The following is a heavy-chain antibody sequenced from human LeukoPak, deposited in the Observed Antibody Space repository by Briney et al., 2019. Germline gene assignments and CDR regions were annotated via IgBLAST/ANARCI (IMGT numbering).Heavy chain of an antibody. CDR3: ARVFCSSTSCYVWFDP. V-gene: IGHV1-8*01. J-gene: IGHJ5*02. CDR2: MNPNSGNT. CDR1: GYTFTSYD. D-gene: IGHD2-2*01. Sequence: ASVKVSCKASGYTFTSYDINWVGQATGQGLEWMGWMNPNSGNTGYAQKFQGRVTMTRNTSISTAYMELSSLRSEDTAVYYCARVFCSSTSCYVWFDPWGQGTLVTVSS.